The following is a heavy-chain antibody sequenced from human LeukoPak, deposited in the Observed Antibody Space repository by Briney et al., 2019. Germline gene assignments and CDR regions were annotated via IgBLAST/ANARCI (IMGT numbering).Heavy chain of an antibody. CDR2: ISSSSSYT. Sequence: GGSLRLSCAASGFNFSDYYMSWIRQAPGKGLEWVSYISSSSSYTNYADSVKGRFTISRDNAKNSLYLQMNSLRAEDTAVYYCARDLVPSDAFDIWGQGTMVTVSS. D-gene: IGHD2-8*02. J-gene: IGHJ3*02. CDR3: ARDLVPSDAFDI. V-gene: IGHV3-11*06. CDR1: GFNFSDYY.